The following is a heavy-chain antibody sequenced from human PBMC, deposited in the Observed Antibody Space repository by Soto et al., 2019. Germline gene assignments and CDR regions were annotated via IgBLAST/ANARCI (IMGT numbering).Heavy chain of an antibody. CDR3: ARAGNTTCHPHVCHYYCMDV. CDR1: GFSFNNYN. CDR2: VSYEGNNK. D-gene: IGHD2-2*01. V-gene: IGHV3-30-3*01. J-gene: IGHJ6*02. Sequence: QVQLVESGGGVVQPGRSLRLSCAASGFSFNNYNLHWVRQAPGKGLEWVAVVSYEGNNKYYGDSVKGRFTISKDESKTTVYMQMTNLRSEDTAKYDCARAGNTTCHPHVCHYYCMDVWGLGTTVTVSS.